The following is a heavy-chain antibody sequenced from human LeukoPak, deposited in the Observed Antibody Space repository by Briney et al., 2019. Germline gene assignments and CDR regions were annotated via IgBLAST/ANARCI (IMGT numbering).Heavy chain of an antibody. D-gene: IGHD3-16*01. Sequence: GGSLRLSCAASGFTFSSYGMHWARQPPAKGLEGGAVLSYDGSNKYYADAVKVRFTTSRDNSKHTLYLQMNSLRAEDTAVYYCAKDGARDPPAEYFQHWGQGTLVTVSS. V-gene: IGHV3-30*18. CDR2: LSYDGSNK. CDR1: GFTFSSYG. CDR3: AKDGARDPPAEYFQH. J-gene: IGHJ1*01.